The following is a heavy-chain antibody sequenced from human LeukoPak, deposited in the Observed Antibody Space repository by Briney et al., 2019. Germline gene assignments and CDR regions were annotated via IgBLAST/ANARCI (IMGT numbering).Heavy chain of an antibody. Sequence: PGGSLRLSCAASGFTFSSYWMSWVRQAPGKGLEWVGNIKPDGSEKYYVDSVKGRFTISRDNAENSLHLQMNSLRAEDTAVYYCARVGYNGDWIHFDYWGQGTLVTVSS. CDR3: ARVGYNGDWIHFDY. CDR1: GFTFSSYW. V-gene: IGHV3-7*01. CDR2: IKPDGSEK. D-gene: IGHD4-17*01. J-gene: IGHJ4*02.